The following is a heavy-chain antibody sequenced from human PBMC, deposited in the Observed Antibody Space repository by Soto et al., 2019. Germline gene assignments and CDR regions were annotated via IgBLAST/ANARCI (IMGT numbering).Heavy chain of an antibody. D-gene: IGHD3-9*01. V-gene: IGHV4-59*01. CDR2: IFYSGST. CDR3: ARDLRCCGLDV. CDR1: GASMRSYY. J-gene: IGHJ6*02. Sequence: PSETLSLTCNVSGASMRSYYWTWMRLSPGKGLEWIGDIFYSGSTNLNPSLRSRLSISIDTSKNKFSLMLNSVTAADTAVYYCARDLRCCGLDVWRQGTTVTVSS.